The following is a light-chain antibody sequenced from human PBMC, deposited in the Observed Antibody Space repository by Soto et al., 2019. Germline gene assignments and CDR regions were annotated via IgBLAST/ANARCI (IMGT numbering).Light chain of an antibody. CDR3: QQYNNWPWT. J-gene: IGKJ1*01. CDR2: GAS. V-gene: IGKV3-15*01. Sequence: EIVMTQSPATLSVSPGEGATLSCRASQSVNSNLAWYQQKPGQAPRLLIIGASTRAPGIPSGFSGSGSGTEFTLTISSLQSEDLAVYYCQQYNNWPWTFGKGTKVDVK. CDR1: QSVNSN.